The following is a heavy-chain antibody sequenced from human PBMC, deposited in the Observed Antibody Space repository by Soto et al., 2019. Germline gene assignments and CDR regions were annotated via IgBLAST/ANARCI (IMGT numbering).Heavy chain of an antibody. D-gene: IGHD6-19*01. V-gene: IGHV5-10-1*01. CDR2: IDPSDSYT. Sequence: PGESLKISCKGSGYSFTSYWISWVRQMPGKGLEWMGRIDPSDSYTNYSPSFQGHVTISADKSISTAYLQWSSLKASDTAMYYCARNIAVADWFDPWGQGTLVTVSS. CDR1: GYSFTSYW. J-gene: IGHJ5*02. CDR3: ARNIAVADWFDP.